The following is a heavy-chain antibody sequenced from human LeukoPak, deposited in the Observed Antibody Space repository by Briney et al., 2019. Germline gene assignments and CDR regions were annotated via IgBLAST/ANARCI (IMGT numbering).Heavy chain of an antibody. J-gene: IGHJ4*02. CDR3: AKESYYDSSGSFDY. V-gene: IGHV3-23*01. CDR1: GFIFSTYA. CDR2: ISASRRT. Sequence: PGGSLRLSCAASGFIFSTYAMSWVRQAPGKGLEWVSGISASRRTYYADSVKGRFTISRDYSKNTLYLQMNSLRAEDTAVYYCAKESYYDSSGSFDYWGQGTLVTVSS. D-gene: IGHD3-22*01.